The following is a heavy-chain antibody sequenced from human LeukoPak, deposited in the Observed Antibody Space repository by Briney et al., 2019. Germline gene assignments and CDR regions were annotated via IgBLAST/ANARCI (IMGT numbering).Heavy chain of an antibody. CDR3: ARDYCSSTSCYTHWFDP. Sequence: SVKVSCKASGGTFSSYAISWVRQAPGQGREWMGGIIPIFGTANYAQKFQGRVTITADESTSTAYMELSSLRSEDTAVYYCARDYCSSTSCYTHWFDPWGQGTLVTVSS. CDR2: IIPIFGTA. D-gene: IGHD2-2*02. CDR1: GGTFSSYA. J-gene: IGHJ5*02. V-gene: IGHV1-69*13.